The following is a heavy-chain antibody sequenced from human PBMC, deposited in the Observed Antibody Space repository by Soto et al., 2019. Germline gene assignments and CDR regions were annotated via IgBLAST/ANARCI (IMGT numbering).Heavy chain of an antibody. Sequence: GGSLRLSCAASGFTVSSNYMSWVRQAPGKGLEWVSVIYSGGSTYYADSVKGRFTISRHNSKNTLYLQMNSRRAEDTAVYYCARWQLNYFDYWGQGTLVTVSS. CDR2: IYSGGST. J-gene: IGHJ4*02. CDR3: ARWQLNYFDY. CDR1: GFTVSSNY. V-gene: IGHV3-66*01. D-gene: IGHD1-26*01.